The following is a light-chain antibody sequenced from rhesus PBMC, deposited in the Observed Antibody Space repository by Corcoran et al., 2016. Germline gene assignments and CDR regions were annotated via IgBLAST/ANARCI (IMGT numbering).Light chain of an antibody. V-gene: IGKV6-47*02. J-gene: IGKJ4*01. Sequence: DIVMTQSPAFVSVTPGEKVTITCQASGGISHSFHWYQQKPDQAPKLFIHYASQSISVVPSRFTGIGAGTDLTCTSSSLEVEDAATYVGQQGNEHPSTFGGGTKVEIK. CDR1: GGISHS. CDR2: YAS. CDR3: QQGNEHPST.